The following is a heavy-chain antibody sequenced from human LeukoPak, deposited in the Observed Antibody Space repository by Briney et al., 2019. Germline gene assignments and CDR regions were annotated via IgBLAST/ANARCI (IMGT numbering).Heavy chain of an antibody. V-gene: IGHV4-34*01. J-gene: IGHJ4*02. CDR1: GGSFSGYY. D-gene: IGHD3-22*01. CDR3: ARVKLMIVDNDY. CDR2: INHSGST. Sequence: PSETLSLTCAVYGGSFSGYYWSWIRQPPGKGLEWIGEINHSGSTNYNPSLKSRVTISVDTSKNQFSLKLSSVTAADTAVYYCARVKLMIVDNDYWGQGTLVTVSS.